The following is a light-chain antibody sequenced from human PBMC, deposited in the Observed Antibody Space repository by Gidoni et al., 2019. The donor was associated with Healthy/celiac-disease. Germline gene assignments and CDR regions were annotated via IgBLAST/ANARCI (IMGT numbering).Light chain of an antibody. J-gene: IGLJ1*01. CDR3: SSDTSSGTLDV. V-gene: IGLV2-14*01. Sequence: QTAPTQPVPVSGSPGPSITISCTGTSSDVGGYNYVSWYQQHPGKAPKLMIYDVRNRPSGFSKRVSGSKVGDTASPTTSWLQADDDADYYCSSDTSSGTLDVFGTGTKVTVL. CDR2: DVR. CDR1: SSDVGGYNY.